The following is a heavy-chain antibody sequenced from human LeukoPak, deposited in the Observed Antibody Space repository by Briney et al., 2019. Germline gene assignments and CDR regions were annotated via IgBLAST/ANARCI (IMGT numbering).Heavy chain of an antibody. J-gene: IGHJ4*02. CDR1: GFTFDDYA. CDR2: ISGDGDST. V-gene: IGHV3-43*02. Sequence: GGSLRLSCAASGFTFDDYAMHWVRQAPGKGLQWVSLISGDGDSTYYADSVKGRFTISRDNSKNSLYLQMNSLRTEDTALYYCAKDMHRYYDTTGTNADFDYSGQGTLVTVSS. CDR3: AKDMHRYYDTTGTNADFDY. D-gene: IGHD3-22*01.